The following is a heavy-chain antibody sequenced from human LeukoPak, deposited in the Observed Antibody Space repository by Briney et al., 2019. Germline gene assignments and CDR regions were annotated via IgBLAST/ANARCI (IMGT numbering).Heavy chain of an antibody. V-gene: IGHV4-59*01. Sequence: MPSETLSLTCAVYGGSFSGYYWSWIRQPPGKGLEWIGYIYYSGSTNYNPSLKSRVTISVDTSKNQFSLKLSSVTAADTAVYYCARLRGYSGYDLEGYMDVWGKETTVTVSS. CDR1: GGSFSGYY. D-gene: IGHD5-12*01. CDR3: ARLRGYSGYDLEGYMDV. CDR2: IYYSGST. J-gene: IGHJ6*03.